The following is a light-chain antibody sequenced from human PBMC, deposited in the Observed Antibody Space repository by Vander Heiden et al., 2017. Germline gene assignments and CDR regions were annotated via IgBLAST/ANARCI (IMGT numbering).Light chain of an antibody. J-gene: IGKJ1*01. CDR3: QQYAGIPWT. CDR1: QSVRSHC. CDR2: DIS. V-gene: IGKV3-20*01. Sequence: EIVLTQSPSTLSLSQGEMSTLSCRARQSVRSHCLAWYQQKPGQAPNLLMYDISSRATGTPDRFSGSGSGTDFTLTISGLEPEDSAVYYCQQYAGIPWTFGQGTKVELK.